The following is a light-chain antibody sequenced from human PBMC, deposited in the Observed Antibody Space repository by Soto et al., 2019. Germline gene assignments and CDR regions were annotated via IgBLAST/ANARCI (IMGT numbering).Light chain of an antibody. CDR3: AAWDDTLDAQV. Sequence: QSVLTQSPSASGTHGQRVTISCSGSRSNIGRNFAYWYQHVPGTAPRLLIQRNNERPSGVPDRFSGSKPGTSVSLAISGLRSDDEATYYCAAWDDTLDAQVFGGGTQLTVL. J-gene: IGLJ3*02. CDR1: RSNIGRNF. V-gene: IGLV1-47*01. CDR2: RNN.